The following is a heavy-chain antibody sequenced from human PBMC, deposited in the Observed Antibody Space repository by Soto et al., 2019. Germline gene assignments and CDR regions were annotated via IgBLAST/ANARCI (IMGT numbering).Heavy chain of an antibody. J-gene: IGHJ5*02. D-gene: IGHD3-22*01. CDR2: PYDTDQCNL. Sequence: SPTLELTCGISGDTVSTTGAAWTLSRQSPSRGLEWLCRPYDTDQCNLDSCASMRGRISIVPDASKSQGTRQLEYVTPDDTAIYYCVRQTCSGTSCYSWFGPWGQGSMVTVSS. CDR3: VRQTCSGTSCYSWFGP. CDR1: GDTVSTTGAA. V-gene: IGHV6-1*01.